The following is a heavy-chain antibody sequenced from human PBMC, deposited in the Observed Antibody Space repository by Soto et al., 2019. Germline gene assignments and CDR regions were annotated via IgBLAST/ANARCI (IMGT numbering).Heavy chain of an antibody. CDR2: IYYSGST. J-gene: IGHJ6*02. Sequence: PPEALSHTYTVSGGSISSGGYYWSWIRLHPGKGLEWIGYIYYSGSTYYNPSLKSRVTISIDTSKNQFSLKVGSVTAEETAVYDCATSPLYGMAGWSQGSTVTLSS. CDR3: ATSPLYGMAG. CDR1: GGSISSGGYY. V-gene: IGHV4-30-4*08.